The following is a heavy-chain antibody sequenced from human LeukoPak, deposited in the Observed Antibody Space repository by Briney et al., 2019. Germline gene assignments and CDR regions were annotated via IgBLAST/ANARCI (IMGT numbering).Heavy chain of an antibody. Sequence: ASVTVSCKVSGYTLTELSMHWVRQAPGKGLEWMGGFDPEDGETIYAQKFQGRVTMTEDTSTDTAYMELSSLRSEDTAVYYCATVSRYSGYDFSPPHGAFDIWGQGTMVTVSS. CDR2: FDPEDGET. D-gene: IGHD5-12*01. V-gene: IGHV1-24*01. J-gene: IGHJ3*02. CDR3: ATVSRYSGYDFSPPHGAFDI. CDR1: GYTLTELS.